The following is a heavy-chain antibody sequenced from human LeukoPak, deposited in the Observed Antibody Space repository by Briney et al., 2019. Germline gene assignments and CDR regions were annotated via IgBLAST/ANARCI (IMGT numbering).Heavy chain of an antibody. CDR3: AKGKRGAIVDAFDI. V-gene: IGHV3-30*18. CDR2: ISYDGSNK. CDR1: GFTFSSYG. D-gene: IGHD3-16*02. J-gene: IGHJ3*02. Sequence: QPGGSLRLSCAASGFTFSSYGMHWVRQAPGKGLEWVAVISYDGSNKYYADSVKGRFTISRDNSKNTLYLQMNSLRAEDTAVYYCAKGKRGAIVDAFDIWGQGTMVTVSS.